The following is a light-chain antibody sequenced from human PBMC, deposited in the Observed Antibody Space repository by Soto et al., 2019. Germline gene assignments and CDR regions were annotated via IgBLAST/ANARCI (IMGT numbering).Light chain of an antibody. CDR3: QQYNNWPIT. Sequence: EIVMTQSPATLSVSPGERATLSCRASQSISNKLVWYQQKPGQAPRLLIYGASTRATGIPDRFSGSGSGTDFTLTINSLQSEDFEVYYCQQYNNWPITFGQGTRLEIK. CDR1: QSISNK. J-gene: IGKJ5*01. CDR2: GAS. V-gene: IGKV3-15*01.